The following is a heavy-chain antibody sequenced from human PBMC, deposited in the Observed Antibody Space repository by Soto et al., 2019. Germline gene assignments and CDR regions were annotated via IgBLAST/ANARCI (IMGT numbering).Heavy chain of an antibody. CDR1: GYSFTGYY. CDR2: INPNSGGT. D-gene: IGHD2-8*01. V-gene: IGHV1-2*04. CDR3: ARSLGYCTNGVCYGMDV. Sequence: VEVSCKASGYSFTGYYMHWVRQAPGQGLEWVGWINPNSGGTNYAQKFQGWVTMTRDTSISTAYMELSRLRSDDTAVYYCARSLGYCTNGVCYGMDVWGQGTTVTVSS. J-gene: IGHJ6*02.